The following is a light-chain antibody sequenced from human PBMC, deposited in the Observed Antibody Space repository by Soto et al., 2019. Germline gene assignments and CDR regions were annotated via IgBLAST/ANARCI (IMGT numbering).Light chain of an antibody. CDR2: GAS. V-gene: IGKV3-15*01. J-gene: IGKJ3*01. Sequence: EIVMTQSPATLSVSPGERATLSCRASQSVSSNLAWYQQKPDQAPRLLIYGASTRATGIPARFSGSGSGTEFTLTISILQSEDFAVYYCQQYNNWPFTFGPGTKVDIK. CDR3: QQYNNWPFT. CDR1: QSVSSN.